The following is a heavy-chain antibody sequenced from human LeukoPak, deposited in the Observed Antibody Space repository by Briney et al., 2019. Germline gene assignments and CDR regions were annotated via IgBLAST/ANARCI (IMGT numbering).Heavy chain of an antibody. Sequence: GGSLRLSCGASGFTFSNYGMLWVRQAPGKGLEWVAFIRYDGSNKLYADSVKGRFTISRDNSKNTLYLQMNSLRAEDTAVYYCAKSMGLRIPMKSPAYWGQGALVSVSS. CDR3: AKSMGLRIPMKSPAY. D-gene: IGHD3-22*01. CDR1: GFTFSNYG. V-gene: IGHV3-30*02. J-gene: IGHJ4*02. CDR2: IRYDGSNK.